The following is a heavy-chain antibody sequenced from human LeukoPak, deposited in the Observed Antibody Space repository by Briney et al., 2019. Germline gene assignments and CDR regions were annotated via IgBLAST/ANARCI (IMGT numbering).Heavy chain of an antibody. CDR2: ISYDGSNK. CDR1: GVTFSSYS. V-gene: IGHV3-30*04. J-gene: IGHJ6*02. CDR3: ARGYSSSWYLDYYYYYGMDV. D-gene: IGHD6-13*01. Sequence: GGSLRLSCAASGVTFSSYSMHWVRQAPGKGLEWMAGISYDGSNKYYADSVKGRFTISRDNSKNTLYLQMNSLRAEDTAVYYCARGYSSSWYLDYYYYYGMDVWGQGTTVTVSS.